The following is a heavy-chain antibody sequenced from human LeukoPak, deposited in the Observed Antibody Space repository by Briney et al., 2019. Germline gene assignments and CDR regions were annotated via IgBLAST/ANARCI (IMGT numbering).Heavy chain of an antibody. Sequence: GGSLRLSCAASGFIFDDYTMHWVRQAPGKGLEWISPISWDGGNTYYADSVKGRFTISRDNSKQSIYLQMNSLTAEDTAVYYCAKASMSGRGYLDNWGQGTPVTVSS. J-gene: IGHJ4*02. D-gene: IGHD1-1*01. CDR3: AKASMSGRGYLDN. V-gene: IGHV3-43*01. CDR1: GFIFDDYT. CDR2: ISWDGGNT.